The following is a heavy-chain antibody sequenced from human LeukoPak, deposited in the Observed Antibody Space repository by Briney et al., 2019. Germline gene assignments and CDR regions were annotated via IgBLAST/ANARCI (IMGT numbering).Heavy chain of an antibody. D-gene: IGHD1-26*01. CDR1: GGSVSSYY. Sequence: SETLSLTCTVSGGSVSSYYWSWIRQPRGKGLEWMGYIYYSGSTNYNPSLKSRVTISVDTSKNQFSLKLSSVTAADTAVYYCARDESTVGFDYWAREPWSPSPQ. V-gene: IGHV4-59*02. CDR2: IYYSGST. J-gene: IGHJ4*02. CDR3: ARDESTVGFDY.